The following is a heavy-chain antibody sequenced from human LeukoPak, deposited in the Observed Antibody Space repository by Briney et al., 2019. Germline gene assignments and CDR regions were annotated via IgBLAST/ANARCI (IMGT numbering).Heavy chain of an antibody. Sequence: GGSLRLSCAASGFTFSSYAMSWVRQAPGKGLEWVSAISGSGGSTYYADSVKGRFTNSRDNSKNTLYLQMNSLRAEDTAVYYCAKGPDYGGNAPFDYWGQGTLVTVSS. V-gene: IGHV3-23*01. CDR3: AKGPDYGGNAPFDY. CDR1: GFTFSSYA. D-gene: IGHD4-23*01. CDR2: ISGSGGST. J-gene: IGHJ4*02.